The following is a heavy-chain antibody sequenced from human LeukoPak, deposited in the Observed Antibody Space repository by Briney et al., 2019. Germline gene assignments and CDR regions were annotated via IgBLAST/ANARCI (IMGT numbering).Heavy chain of an antibody. CDR3: AREIIDYGSGSYYKGCNY. J-gene: IGHJ4*02. V-gene: IGHV1-2*02. CDR2: INPNSDGT. Sequence: ASVKVSCKASGFTFTAYYMHWVRQAPGQGLEWMGWINPNSDGTNYSQKFQGRVTMTRDTSISTAFMELSRLRSDDTAVYYCAREIIDYGSGSYYKGCNYWGQGTLVTVSS. D-gene: IGHD3-10*01. CDR1: GFTFTAYY.